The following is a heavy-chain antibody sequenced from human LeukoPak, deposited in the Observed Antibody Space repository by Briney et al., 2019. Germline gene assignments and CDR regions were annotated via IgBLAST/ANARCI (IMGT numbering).Heavy chain of an antibody. V-gene: IGHV3-30-3*01. J-gene: IGHJ4*02. CDR1: GFSFSDYV. CDR3: ARGGDLKYCSGGSCYSVDY. D-gene: IGHD2-15*01. CDR2: ISKDRGTK. Sequence: GGSLRLSCAASGFSFSDYVIHWVRQAPGKGLDWVAVISKDRGTKYYADSVKGRLTISRDNSKNMLYLQMNSLRPEDTAVYYCARGGDLKYCSGGSCYSVDYWGQGTLVTVSS.